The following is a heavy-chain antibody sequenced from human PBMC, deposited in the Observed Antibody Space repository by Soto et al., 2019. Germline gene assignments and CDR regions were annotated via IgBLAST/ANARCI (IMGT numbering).Heavy chain of an antibody. D-gene: IGHD3-16*01. J-gene: IGHJ4*02. CDR2: ISSSSSTI. CDR3: AGGGGGNLHFDY. V-gene: IGHV3-48*01. CDR1: EITFSSYS. Sequence: GGSLRLSCAASEITFSSYSMSWVRQAPGKGLEWVSYISSSSSTIYYADSVKGRFTISRDNAKNSLYLQMSSLRAEDTAGYYCAGGGGGNLHFDYWGQGILVTVSS.